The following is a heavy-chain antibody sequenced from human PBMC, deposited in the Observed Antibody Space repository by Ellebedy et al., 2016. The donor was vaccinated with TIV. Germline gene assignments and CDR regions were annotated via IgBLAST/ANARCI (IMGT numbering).Heavy chain of an antibody. D-gene: IGHD3-22*01. V-gene: IGHV3-23*01. Sequence: GESLKISCAASGFIVSSNYMSWVRQAPGKGLEWVSFISGSGLSTYYADSVKGRFTISRDNSKNTLYLQMNSLGADDTAVYFCAKADSSGYYYARRPLSYWGQGTLVTVS. J-gene: IGHJ4*02. CDR2: ISGSGLST. CDR3: AKADSSGYYYARRPLSY. CDR1: GFIVSSNY.